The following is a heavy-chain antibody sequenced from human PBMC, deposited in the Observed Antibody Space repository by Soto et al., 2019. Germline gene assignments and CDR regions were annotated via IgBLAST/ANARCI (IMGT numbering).Heavy chain of an antibody. J-gene: IGHJ6*02. CDR3: AVMRVRPPRDPANLDV. CDR2: ISASGGST. D-gene: IGHD3-3*01. Sequence: GGSLRLSCAASGFTFSSFAMSWVRQAPGKGLQWVSAISASGGSTYYADSVKGRFTISRDNSKNTLYLQMNSLRAADTAVYFCAVMRVRPPRDPANLDVWGQGTTVTVSS. CDR1: GFTFSSFA. V-gene: IGHV3-23*01.